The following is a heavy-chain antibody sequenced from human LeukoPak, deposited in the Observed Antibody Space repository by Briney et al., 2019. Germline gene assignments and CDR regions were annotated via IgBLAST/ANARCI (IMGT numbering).Heavy chain of an antibody. CDR1: GFTFGDYA. Sequence: GGSLRLSCTASGFTFGDYAMSWVRQALREGVEWVGFIRSKAYGGTTEYAASVKGRFTISRDDSKSIAYLQMNSLKTEDTAVYYCTRDRGVLLYCGGDCYLDYWGQGTLVTVSS. D-gene: IGHD2-21*02. J-gene: IGHJ4*02. CDR2: IRSKAYGGTT. V-gene: IGHV3-49*04. CDR3: TRDRGVLLYCGGDCYLDY.